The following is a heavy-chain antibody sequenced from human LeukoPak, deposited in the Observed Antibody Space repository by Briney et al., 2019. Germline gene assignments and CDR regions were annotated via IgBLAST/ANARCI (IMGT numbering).Heavy chain of an antibody. CDR2: ISGSGGST. J-gene: IGHJ3*02. CDR3: AKDQNIVLMVYAIGAFDI. Sequence: GGSLRLSCAASGFTFSSYAMSWVRQAPGKGLEWVSAISGSGGSTYYADSVKGRFTISRDNSKNTLYLQMNSLRAEDTAVYYCAKDQNIVLMVYAIGAFDIWGQGTMVTVSS. CDR1: GFTFSSYA. V-gene: IGHV3-23*01. D-gene: IGHD2-8*01.